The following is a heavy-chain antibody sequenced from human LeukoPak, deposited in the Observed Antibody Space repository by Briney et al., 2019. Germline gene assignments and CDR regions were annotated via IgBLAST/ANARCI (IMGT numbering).Heavy chain of an antibody. D-gene: IGHD1-14*01. CDR3: ARGRVGRSRFDY. CDR1: GGSFSGYY. Sequence: PSETLSLTCAVYGGSFSGYYWSWIRQPPGKGLEWIGAINHSGSTNYNPSLKSRVTISVDTSKTQLSLKLSSVTAADTAVYYCARGRVGRSRFDYWGQGTLVTVSS. J-gene: IGHJ4*02. V-gene: IGHV4-34*01. CDR2: INHSGST.